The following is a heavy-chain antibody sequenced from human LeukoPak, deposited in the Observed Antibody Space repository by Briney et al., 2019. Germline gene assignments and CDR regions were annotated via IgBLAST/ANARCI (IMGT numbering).Heavy chain of an antibody. D-gene: IGHD6-13*01. J-gene: IGHJ4*02. Sequence: GGSLRLSCAASGLTFSSYAMHWVRQAPGKGLEWVAVISYDGSNKYYADSVEGRFTISRDNSKNTLYLQMNSLRAEDTAVYYCAREPYSSSWYELDYWGQGTLVTVSS. CDR2: ISYDGSNK. V-gene: IGHV3-30*04. CDR3: AREPYSSSWYELDY. CDR1: GLTFSSYA.